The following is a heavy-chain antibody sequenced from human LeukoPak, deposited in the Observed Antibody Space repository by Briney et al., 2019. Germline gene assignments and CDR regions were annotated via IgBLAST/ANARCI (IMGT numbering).Heavy chain of an antibody. V-gene: IGHV3-30-3*01. D-gene: IGHD6-19*01. CDR2: ISYDGSNK. CDR1: GFTFSSYA. CDR3: ARVGGSSGWNLGWFDP. Sequence: PRGSLRLSCAASGFTFSSYAMHWVRQAPGKGLEWVSVISYDGSNKYYADSVKGRFTISRDNFKNTLYVQMNSLRAEDTAVYYCARVGGSSGWNLGWFDPWGQGTLVTVSS. J-gene: IGHJ5*02.